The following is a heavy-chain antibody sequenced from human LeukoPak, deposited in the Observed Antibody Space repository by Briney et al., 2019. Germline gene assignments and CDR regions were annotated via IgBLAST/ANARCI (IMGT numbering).Heavy chain of an antibody. Sequence: ASVKVSCKASGYTFTGYGISWVRQAPGQGLEWMGWISAYNGNTNYAQKLQGRVTMTTDTSTSTAYMELRSLRSDDTAVYYCAREEYYYDSSGHTYAFDIWGQGTMVTVSS. J-gene: IGHJ3*02. D-gene: IGHD3-22*01. CDR1: GYTFTGYG. CDR2: ISAYNGNT. V-gene: IGHV1-18*01. CDR3: AREEYYYDSSGHTYAFDI.